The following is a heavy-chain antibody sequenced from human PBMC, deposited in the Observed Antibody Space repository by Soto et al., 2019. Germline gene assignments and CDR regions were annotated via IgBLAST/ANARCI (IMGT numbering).Heavy chain of an antibody. J-gene: IGHJ4*02. Sequence: QVQLQESGPGLVNPSGTLSLTCAVSGGSLSSSSWWSWVRQPPGKALEWHGEIYYSGSTKYNPSLNSRVTISADQSKNDFSLRLSSVTAADTAVYYCVHHGGDPYYHDFWGQGMLVTVSS. CDR1: GGSLSSSSW. CDR3: VHHGGDPYYHDF. D-gene: IGHD4-17*01. CDR2: IYYSGST. V-gene: IGHV4-4*02.